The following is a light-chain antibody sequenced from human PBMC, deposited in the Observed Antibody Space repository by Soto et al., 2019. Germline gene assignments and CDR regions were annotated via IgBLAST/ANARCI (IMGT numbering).Light chain of an antibody. Sequence: DIQMTQSPSSLSASVGDRITITFRASQSISNSLNWYQQKPGKAPKFLIYAASSLQSGVPSRFSGSGSGTDFTLTISSLQPEDFATYYCQQSYSIPLTFGQGTKVDIK. CDR1: QSISNS. CDR3: QQSYSIPLT. V-gene: IGKV1-39*01. CDR2: AAS. J-gene: IGKJ1*01.